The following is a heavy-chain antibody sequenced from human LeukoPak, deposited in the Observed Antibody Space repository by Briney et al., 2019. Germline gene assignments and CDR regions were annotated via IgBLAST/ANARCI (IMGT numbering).Heavy chain of an antibody. CDR2: ICYSGST. J-gene: IGHJ4*02. V-gene: IGHV4-31*03. D-gene: IGHD6-13*01. CDR3: ARLAAAGTIGADY. Sequence: SETLSLTCTVSGGSISSGGYYWSWIRQHPGKGLEWIGYICYSGSTYYNPSLKSRVTISVDTSKNQFPLKLSSVTAADTAVYYCARLAAAGTIGADYWGQGTLVTVSS. CDR1: GGSISSGGYY.